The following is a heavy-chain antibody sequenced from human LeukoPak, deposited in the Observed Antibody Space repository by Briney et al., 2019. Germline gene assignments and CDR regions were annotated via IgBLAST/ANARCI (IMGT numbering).Heavy chain of an antibody. Sequence: SVKVSCKASGGTFSSYAISWVRQAPGQGLEWMGGIIPIFGTANYAQKFQGRVTITTDESTSTAYMELRSLRSEDTAVYYCARVVAAAGENWFDPWGQGTLVTVSS. CDR2: IIPIFGTA. CDR1: GGTFSSYA. J-gene: IGHJ5*02. V-gene: IGHV1-69*05. D-gene: IGHD6-13*01. CDR3: ARVVAAAGENWFDP.